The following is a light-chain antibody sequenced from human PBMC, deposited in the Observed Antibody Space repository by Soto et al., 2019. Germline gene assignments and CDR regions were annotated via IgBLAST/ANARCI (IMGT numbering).Light chain of an antibody. CDR3: QQHGSSPIT. CDR2: GAS. CDR1: RSVTNNY. Sequence: PGERATLSCRASRSVTNNYLAWHQQKPGQTPRLLIYGASSRATGIPDRFSGSGSGTDFTLTISRLEPEDFAVYYCQQHGSSPITFGQGTRLEIK. V-gene: IGKV3-20*01. J-gene: IGKJ5*01.